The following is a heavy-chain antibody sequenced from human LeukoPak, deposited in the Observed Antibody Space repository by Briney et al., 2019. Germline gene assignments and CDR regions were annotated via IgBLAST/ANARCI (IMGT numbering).Heavy chain of an antibody. CDR1: GFTFSSYW. CDR2: INSDGSST. J-gene: IGHJ4*02. CDR3: TRGSSGYSYGSFDY. Sequence: GGSLRLSCAASGFTFSSYWMHWVRQALGKGLMWVSRINSDGSSTSYADSVKGQFTISRDNAKNTLYLQMNSLRAEDTAVYYCTRGSSGYSYGSFDYWGQGTLVTVSS. V-gene: IGHV3-74*01. D-gene: IGHD5-18*01.